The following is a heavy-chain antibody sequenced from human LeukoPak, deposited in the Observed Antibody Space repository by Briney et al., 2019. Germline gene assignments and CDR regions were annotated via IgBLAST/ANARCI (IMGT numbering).Heavy chain of an antibody. D-gene: IGHD6-13*01. Sequence: GGSLRLSCAASGFTFSSYSMNWVRQAPGKGLEYVSAISSNGGSTYYADSVKGRFTISRDNSKNTLYLQMSSLRAEDTAVYYCVKQDAPSTAAAGGMVAFDIWGQGTMVTVSS. V-gene: IGHV3-64D*09. CDR1: GFTFSSYS. CDR3: VKQDAPSTAAAGGMVAFDI. J-gene: IGHJ3*02. CDR2: ISSNGGST.